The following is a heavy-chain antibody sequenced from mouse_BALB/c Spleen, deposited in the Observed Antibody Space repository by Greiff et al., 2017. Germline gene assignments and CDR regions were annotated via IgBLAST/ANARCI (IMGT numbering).Heavy chain of an antibody. D-gene: IGHD2-3*01. J-gene: IGHJ1*01. CDR3: ARGLDGYWYFDV. Sequence: DVMLVESGGGLVKPGGSLKLSCAASGFTFSSYAMSWVRQTPEKRLEWVASISSGGSTYYPDSVKGRFTISRDNARNILYLQMSSLRSEDTAMYYCARGLDGYWYFDVWGAGTTVTVSS. CDR2: ISSGGST. CDR1: GFTFSSYA. V-gene: IGHV5-6-5*01.